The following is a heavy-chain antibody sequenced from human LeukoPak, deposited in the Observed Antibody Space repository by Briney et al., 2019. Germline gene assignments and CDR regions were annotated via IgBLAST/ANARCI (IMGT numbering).Heavy chain of an antibody. CDR3: ARDQGCCSSTSRDAFDI. D-gene: IGHD2-2*01. CDR1: GGNFSSYT. Sequence: SVKVSCKASGGNFSSYTISWVRQAPGQGLEWMGRIIPILGIANYAQKFQGRVTITADKSTSTAYMELSRLRSDDTAVYYCARDQGCCSSTSRDAFDIWGQGTMVTVSS. J-gene: IGHJ3*02. CDR2: IIPILGIA. V-gene: IGHV1-69*04.